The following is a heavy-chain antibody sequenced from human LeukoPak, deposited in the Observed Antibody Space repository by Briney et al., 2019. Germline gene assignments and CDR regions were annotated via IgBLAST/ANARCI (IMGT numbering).Heavy chain of an antibody. CDR1: AFTFNRYT. J-gene: IGHJ6*03. D-gene: IGHD4-17*01. V-gene: IGHV3-21*01. CDR3: AVMTTVSSRYYYYMDV. CDR2: ISGSGSHT. Sequence: GGSLRLSCVASAFTFNRYTMSWVRQAPGKGLEWVSGISGSGSHTYYADSVKGRFTISRDNAKKSLYLQMNSLRAEDTAVYYCAVMTTVSSRYYYYMDVWGKGTAVTVSS.